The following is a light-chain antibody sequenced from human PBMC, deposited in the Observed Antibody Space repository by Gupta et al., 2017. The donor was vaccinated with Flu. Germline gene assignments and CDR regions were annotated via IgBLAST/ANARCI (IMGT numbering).Light chain of an antibody. V-gene: IGKV3-15*01. CDR1: QSVSSN. Sequence: EIVMTQSPGTLSVSPGERATLNCGASQSVSSNLAWYQQKPGQAPRLLIYGASTRATGIPARFGGSGSGTEFTLTISSLQSEDFAVYYCQQYNNWPSFGQGTKLEI. J-gene: IGKJ2*01. CDR3: QQYNNWPS. CDR2: GAS.